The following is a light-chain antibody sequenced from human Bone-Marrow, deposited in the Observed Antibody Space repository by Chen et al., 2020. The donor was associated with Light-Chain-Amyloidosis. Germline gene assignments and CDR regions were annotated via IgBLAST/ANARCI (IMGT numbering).Light chain of an antibody. CDR3: SSYTSIGKVV. Sequence: QSVLTQPASVSGSPGQSITISGTGTTSDVGGYNYVSWYQQYPGKAPKLMISEVSDRPSGVSNRFSGSKSGNTASLTISGLQAEDEADYYCSSYTSIGKVVFGGGTTVTVL. V-gene: IGLV2-14*01. J-gene: IGLJ2*01. CDR1: TSDVGGYNY. CDR2: EVS.